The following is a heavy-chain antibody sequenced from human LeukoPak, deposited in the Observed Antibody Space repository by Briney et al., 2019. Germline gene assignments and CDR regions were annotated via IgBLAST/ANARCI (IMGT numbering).Heavy chain of an antibody. CDR3: ARDQRITMIVVVPFFDY. D-gene: IGHD3-22*01. J-gene: IGHJ4*02. V-gene: IGHV3-21*01. CDR1: GFTFSSYS. Sequence: GGSLRLSCAASGFTFSSYSMNWVRQAPGKGLEWVSSISSSSSYIYYADSVKGRFTISRDNAKNSLYLQMNSLRAEDTAVYYCARDQRITMIVVVPFFDYWGQGTLVTVSS. CDR2: ISSSSSYI.